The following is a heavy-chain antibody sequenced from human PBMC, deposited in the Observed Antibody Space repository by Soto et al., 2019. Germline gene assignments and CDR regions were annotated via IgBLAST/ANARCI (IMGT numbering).Heavy chain of an antibody. CDR1: GFTFSSYW. Sequence: EVQLVESGGGLVQPGGSLRLSCAASGFTFSSYWMSWVRQAPGKGLEWVANIKQDGSEKYYVDSVKGRFTISRDNAKNSLYLQMNSLRAEDTAVYYCARDTPHLTIFTGYPPVSIDYWGQGTLVTVSS. J-gene: IGHJ4*02. CDR2: IKQDGSEK. CDR3: ARDTPHLTIFTGYPPVSIDY. V-gene: IGHV3-7*05. D-gene: IGHD3-9*01.